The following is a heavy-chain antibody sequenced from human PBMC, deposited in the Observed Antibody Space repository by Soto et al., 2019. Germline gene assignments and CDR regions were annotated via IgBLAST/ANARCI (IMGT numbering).Heavy chain of an antibody. D-gene: IGHD2-15*01. V-gene: IGHV3-53*04. CDR3: ARYCSGGSCYGGGFDY. Sequence: PGGSLRLSCAASGFTVSSNYMSWVRQAPGKGLEWVSVIYSGGSTYYADSVKGRFTISRHNSKNTLYLQMNSLRAEDTAVYYCARYCSGGSCYGGGFDYWGQGTLVTVSS. CDR1: GFTVSSNY. J-gene: IGHJ4*02. CDR2: IYSGGST.